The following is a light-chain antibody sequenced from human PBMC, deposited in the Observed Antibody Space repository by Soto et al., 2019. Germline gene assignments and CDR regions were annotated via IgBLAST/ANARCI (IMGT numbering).Light chain of an antibody. CDR2: GAS. J-gene: IGKJ5*01. CDR3: QQYGSSPIT. Sequence: EIVLTQSPGTLSLSPGERATLSCRDSQSVSSSYLAWYQQKPGQTPRLLLYGASTRATGIPDRFSGSGSGADFTLTISRLEPEDFAVYYCQQYGSSPITFGQGTRLEIK. CDR1: QSVSSSY. V-gene: IGKV3-20*01.